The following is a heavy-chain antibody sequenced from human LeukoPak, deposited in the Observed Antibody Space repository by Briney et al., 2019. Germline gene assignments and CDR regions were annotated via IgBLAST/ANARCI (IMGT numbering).Heavy chain of an antibody. Sequence: QSGGSLRLSCAASGFTFSSFGMNWVRQAPGKGLEWVSAISGSGGSTYYADSVKGRFTISRDNSKNTLYLQMNSLRAEDTAVYYCAKDLFPHGDWGQGTLVTVSS. CDR2: ISGSGGST. J-gene: IGHJ4*02. D-gene: IGHD4-17*01. CDR1: GFTFSSFG. CDR3: AKDLFPHGD. V-gene: IGHV3-23*01.